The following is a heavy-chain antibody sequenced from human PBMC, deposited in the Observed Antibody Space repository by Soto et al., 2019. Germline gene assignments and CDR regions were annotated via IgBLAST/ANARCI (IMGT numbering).Heavy chain of an antibody. Sequence: QVQLQESGPGLVKPSQTLSLTCTVSGGSISSGGYYWSWIRQHPGKGLEWIGYIYYSGSTYYNPFRKSRVTISVDTSKNQFSLKLSSVTAADTAVYYCARDHSGSLPTYYYGMDVWGQRTTVTVSS. CDR3: ARDHSGSLPTYYYGMDV. CDR2: IYYSGST. CDR1: GGSISSGGYY. D-gene: IGHD1-26*01. V-gene: IGHV4-31*03. J-gene: IGHJ6*02.